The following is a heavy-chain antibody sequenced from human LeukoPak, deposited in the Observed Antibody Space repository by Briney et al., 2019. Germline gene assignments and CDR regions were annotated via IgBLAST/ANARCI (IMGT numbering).Heavy chain of an antibody. J-gene: IGHJ2*01. V-gene: IGHV4-59*01. CDR3: ARDRADYGDYEDWYFDL. CDR1: GGSISSYY. CDR2: IYYSGST. Sequence: SETLSLTCTVSGGSISSYYWSWIRQPPGKGPEWIGYIYYSGSTNYNPSLKSRVTISVDTSKNQFSLKLSSVTAADTAVYYCARDRADYGDYEDWYFDLWGRGTLVTVSS. D-gene: IGHD4-17*01.